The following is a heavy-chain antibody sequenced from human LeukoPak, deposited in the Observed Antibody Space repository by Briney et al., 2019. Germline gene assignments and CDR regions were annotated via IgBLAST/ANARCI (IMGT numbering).Heavy chain of an antibody. D-gene: IGHD6-13*01. CDR2: IIPIFGTA. J-gene: IGHJ4*02. V-gene: IGHV1-69*13. Sequence: ASVTVSCKASGGTFSSYAISWVRQAPGQGLEWMGGIIPIFGTANYAQKFQGRVTITADESTSTAYMELSSLRSEDTAVYYCATGYSSSWPRRRLGYWGQGTLVTVSS. CDR3: ATGYSSSWPRRRLGY. CDR1: GGTFSSYA.